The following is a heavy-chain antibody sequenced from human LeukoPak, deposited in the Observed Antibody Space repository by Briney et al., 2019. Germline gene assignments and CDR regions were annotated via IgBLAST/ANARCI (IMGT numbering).Heavy chain of an antibody. CDR3: ARDLRFQGDYYYMDV. CDR2: ISAYNGNT. Sequence: RASVKVSCKASGYTFTSYGISWVRQAPGQGLEWMGWISAYNGNTNYAQKLQGRVTMTTDTSTSTAYMELRGLRSDDTAVYYCARDLRFQGDYYYMDVWGKGTTVTVSS. CDR1: GYTFTSYG. V-gene: IGHV1-18*01. D-gene: IGHD3-3*01. J-gene: IGHJ6*03.